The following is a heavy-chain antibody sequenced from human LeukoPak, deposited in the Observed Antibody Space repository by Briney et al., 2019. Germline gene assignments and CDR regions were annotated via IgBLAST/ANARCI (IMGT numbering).Heavy chain of an antibody. CDR1: GGTFSSYA. Sequence: ASVKVSCKASGGTFSSYAISWVRQAPGQGLEWMGRIIPILGIANYAQKFQGRVTITADKSTSTAYMELSSLRSEDTAVYYCARDIVGGTYFDYWGQGTLVTVSS. CDR3: ARDIVGGTYFDY. CDR2: IIPILGIA. J-gene: IGHJ4*02. V-gene: IGHV1-69*04. D-gene: IGHD1-26*01.